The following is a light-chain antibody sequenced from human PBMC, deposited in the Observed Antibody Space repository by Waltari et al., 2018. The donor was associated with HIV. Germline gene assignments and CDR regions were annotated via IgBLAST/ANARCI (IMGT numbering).Light chain of an antibody. CDR3: QTWDTGIQV. V-gene: IGLV4-69*01. CDR2: LNSEGSH. CDR1: SGHSHYA. Sequence: QLVLTQSPSVSASLGASVKLTCTLSSGHSHYAIAWHQQQPEQGPRYLMKLNSEGSHNKRGGIPERFSCSSAGADGYLTTSSLQSDDEADYYCQTWDTGIQVFGGGTKLTVL. J-gene: IGLJ3*02.